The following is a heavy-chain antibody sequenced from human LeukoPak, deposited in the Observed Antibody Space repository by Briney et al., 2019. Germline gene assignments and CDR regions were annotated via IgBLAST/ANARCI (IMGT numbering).Heavy chain of an antibody. CDR3: ARDYGGNARFDP. CDR2: IIPILGIA. CDR1: GGTFSSYT. V-gene: IGHV1-69*04. J-gene: IGHJ5*02. D-gene: IGHD4-23*01. Sequence: ASVKVSCKASGGTFSSYTISWVRQAPGQGLAWMGRIIPILGIANYAQKFQGRVTITADKSTSTAYMELSSLRSEDTAVYYCARDYGGNARFDPWGQGTLVTVSS.